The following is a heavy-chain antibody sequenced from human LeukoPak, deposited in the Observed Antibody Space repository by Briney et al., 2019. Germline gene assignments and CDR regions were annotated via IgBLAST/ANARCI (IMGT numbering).Heavy chain of an antibody. Sequence: PGGSLRLSCAASGFTFRSYAMHWVRQAPGKGLEWVAVISYDGSKYYVDSVKGRFTISRDNSKNTLYLQMNSLRAVDTAVYYCAKDDGWVQYANWGQGTLVTVSS. J-gene: IGHJ4*02. V-gene: IGHV3-30*04. CDR1: GFTFRSYA. CDR2: ISYDGSK. CDR3: AKDDGWVQYAN. D-gene: IGHD5-24*01.